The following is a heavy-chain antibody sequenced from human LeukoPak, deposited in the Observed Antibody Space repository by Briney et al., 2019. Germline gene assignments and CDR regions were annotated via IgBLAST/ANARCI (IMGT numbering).Heavy chain of an antibody. V-gene: IGHV4-61*01. CDR2: IYYSGST. J-gene: IGHJ3*02. Sequence: SETLSLTCTVSGVSVSSGSYYWSWIRQPPGKGLEWIGYIYYSGSTNYNPSLKSRVTISVDTSKNQFSLKLSSVTAADTAVYYCARDRDYGGRAFDIWGQGTMVTVSS. CDR1: GVSVSSGSYY. CDR3: ARDRDYGGRAFDI. D-gene: IGHD4-17*01.